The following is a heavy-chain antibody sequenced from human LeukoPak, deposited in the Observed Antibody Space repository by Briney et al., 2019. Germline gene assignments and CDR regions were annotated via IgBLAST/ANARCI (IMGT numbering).Heavy chain of an antibody. Sequence: SETLSLTCSVSGGSISSYYWSWIRQPPGKGLEWIGYIYHSGSTYYNPSLKSRVTISLDTSKNQFSLKLSSVTAADTAVYYCARARIAAAGTCDYFDYWGQGTLVTVSS. CDR2: IYHSGST. D-gene: IGHD6-13*01. CDR3: ARARIAAAGTCDYFDY. CDR1: GGSISSYY. V-gene: IGHV4-59*01. J-gene: IGHJ4*02.